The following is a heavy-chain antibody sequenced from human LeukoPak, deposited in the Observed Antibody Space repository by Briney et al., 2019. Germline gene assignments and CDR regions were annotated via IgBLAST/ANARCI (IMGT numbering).Heavy chain of an antibody. V-gene: IGHV3-21*01. CDR3: ARGPVAGTGIHDY. CDR2: ISSSSSYI. CDR1: GFTFSSYS. Sequence: GGSLRLSCAASGFTFSSYSMNWVRQAPGKGLEWVSSISSSSSYIHYADSVKGRFTISRDNAKNSLYLQMNSLRAEDTAVYYCARGPVAGTGIHDYWGQGTLVTVSS. D-gene: IGHD6-19*01. J-gene: IGHJ4*02.